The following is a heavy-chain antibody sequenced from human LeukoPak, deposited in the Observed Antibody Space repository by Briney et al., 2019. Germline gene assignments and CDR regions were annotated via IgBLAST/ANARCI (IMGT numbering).Heavy chain of an antibody. V-gene: IGHV4-34*01. J-gene: IGHJ6*03. Sequence: SETLSLTCAVYGGSFSGYYWSWIRQPPGKGLEWIGEINHSGSTNYNPSLKSRVTISVDTSKNQFSLKLSSVTAADTAVYYCATQGGAVAGTYYYYYMDVWGKGTTVTISS. D-gene: IGHD6-19*01. CDR2: INHSGST. CDR1: GGSFSGYY. CDR3: ATQGGAVAGTYYYYYMDV.